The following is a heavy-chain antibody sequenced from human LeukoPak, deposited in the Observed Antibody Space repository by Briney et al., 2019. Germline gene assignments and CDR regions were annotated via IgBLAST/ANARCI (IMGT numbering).Heavy chain of an antibody. Sequence: GGSLRLSCAASGFTFSSYGMHWVRQAPGKGPEWVAVISYDGGNKYYADSVKGRFTISRDNSKNTLYLQMNSLRAEDTAVYYCAILGGAPDIVVVPAAKNRGFDPWGQGTLVTVSS. J-gene: IGHJ5*02. D-gene: IGHD2-2*01. CDR1: GFTFSSYG. V-gene: IGHV3-30*03. CDR2: ISYDGGNK. CDR3: AILGGAPDIVVVPAAKNRGFDP.